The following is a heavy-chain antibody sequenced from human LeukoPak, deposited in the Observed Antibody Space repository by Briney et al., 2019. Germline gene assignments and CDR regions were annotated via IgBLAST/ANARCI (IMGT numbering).Heavy chain of an antibody. D-gene: IGHD6-6*01. CDR3: ARLGGSSSIDY. V-gene: IGHV4-59*08. Sequence: SETLSLTCTVSGGSISSYYWSWIRQPAGKGLEWIGYIYYSGSTNYNPSLKSRVTISVDTSKNQFSLKLSSVTAADTAVYYCARLGGSSSIDYWGQGTLVTVSS. CDR2: IYYSGST. CDR1: GGSISSYY. J-gene: IGHJ4*02.